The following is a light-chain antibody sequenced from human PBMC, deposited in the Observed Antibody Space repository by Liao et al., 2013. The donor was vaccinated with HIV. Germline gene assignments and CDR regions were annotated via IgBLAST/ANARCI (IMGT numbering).Light chain of an antibody. J-gene: IGLJ1*01. CDR2: YDS. CDR1: NIGSKS. Sequence: YVLTQPPSVSVAPGQTARITCGGNNIGSKSVHWYQQKPGQAPVLVIYYDSDRPSGIPERFSGSNSGNTATLTISRVEAGDEADYYCQVWDSSSDQGVFGTGTKVTVL. V-gene: IGLV3-21*01. CDR3: QVWDSSSDQGV.